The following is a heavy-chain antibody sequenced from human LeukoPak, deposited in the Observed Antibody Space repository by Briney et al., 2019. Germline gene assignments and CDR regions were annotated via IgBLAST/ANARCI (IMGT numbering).Heavy chain of an antibody. V-gene: IGHV3-48*01. D-gene: IGHD3-22*01. CDR3: GRDDYDGLT. Sequence: PGGSLRLSCAASGFTFSSYSMNWVRQAPGKGLEWVSYISSSSSTIYYADSVKGRFTISRDNAKNSLFLQMNSLRAEDTAVYYCGRDDYDGLTWGQGTLVTVSS. CDR2: ISSSSSTI. J-gene: IGHJ5*02. CDR1: GFTFSSYS.